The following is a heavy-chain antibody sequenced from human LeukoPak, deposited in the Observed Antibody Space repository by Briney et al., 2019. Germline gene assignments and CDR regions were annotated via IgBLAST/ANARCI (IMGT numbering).Heavy chain of an antibody. J-gene: IGHJ4*02. D-gene: IGHD3-3*01. V-gene: IGHV3-30-3*01. Sequence: GGSLRLSCAASGFTFSSYAMPWVRQAPGKGLEWVAVISYDGSNKYYADSVRGRFTISRDNSKNTLYLQMNSLRAEDTAVYYCARPPLRFLEWLLSSYFDYWGQGTLVTVSS. CDR1: GFTFSSYA. CDR2: ISYDGSNK. CDR3: ARPPLRFLEWLLSSYFDY.